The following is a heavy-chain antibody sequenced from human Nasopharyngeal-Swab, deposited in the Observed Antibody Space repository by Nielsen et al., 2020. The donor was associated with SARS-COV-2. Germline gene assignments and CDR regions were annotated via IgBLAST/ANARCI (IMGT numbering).Heavy chain of an antibody. D-gene: IGHD6-19*01. V-gene: IGHV3-23*01. CDR2: LSGSGDIT. CDR3: ATLGYSSGWYPPY. Sequence: GESLKISCAASGFSFSNYVMSWVRQAPGKGLDWVSSLSGSGDITAYADSVKGRFTISRDNSKNTVDLQMNSLRPDDTAVYYCATLGYSSGWYPPYWGQGTLVTVSS. CDR1: GFSFSNYV. J-gene: IGHJ4*02.